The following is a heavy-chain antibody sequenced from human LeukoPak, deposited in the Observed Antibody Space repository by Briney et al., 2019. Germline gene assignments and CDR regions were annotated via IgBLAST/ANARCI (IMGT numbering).Heavy chain of an antibody. CDR1: GFTLSSNY. D-gene: IGHD6-19*01. CDR3: ARDPRRQWLYTFQH. Sequence: GGSLRLSCAASGFTLSSNYMSWVSQAPGKGLEWVSVIYSGGSTYYAESVKGRFTISRDNSKNTLYLQMNSLRAEDTAVYYCARDPRRQWLYTFQHWGQGTLVTVSS. J-gene: IGHJ1*01. CDR2: IYSGGST. V-gene: IGHV3-53*01.